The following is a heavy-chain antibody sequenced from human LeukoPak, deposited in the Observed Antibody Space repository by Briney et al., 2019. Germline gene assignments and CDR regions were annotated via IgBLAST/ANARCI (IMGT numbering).Heavy chain of an antibody. CDR1: GFTFNTYA. CDR2: LSGSGGTT. CDR3: AKAGYYGSGSGVFAFDV. Sequence: GGSLRLSCAASGFTFNTYAMNWVRQAPGQGLEWVSALSGSGGTTYYADAVKGRFTISRDNSKYTVYLQMNRLRAEDTAVYYCAKAGYYGSGSGVFAFDVWGQGHWSPSVQ. V-gene: IGHV3-23*01. J-gene: IGHJ3*01. D-gene: IGHD3-10*01.